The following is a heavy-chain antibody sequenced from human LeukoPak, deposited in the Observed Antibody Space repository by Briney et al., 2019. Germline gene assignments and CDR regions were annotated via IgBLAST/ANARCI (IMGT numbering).Heavy chain of an antibody. CDR2: IYHTGST. D-gene: IGHD2-2*01. Sequence: SETLSLTCAVSGGSISSSNWWSWVRQPPGRGLEWIGEIYHTGSTSCNPSLKSRVTISVDTSKNQFSLKLSSVTAADTAVYYCARVPPPDIVVVPAAPPPDAFDIWGQGTMVTVSS. J-gene: IGHJ3*02. CDR1: GGSISSSNW. V-gene: IGHV4-4*02. CDR3: ARVPPPDIVVVPAAPPPDAFDI.